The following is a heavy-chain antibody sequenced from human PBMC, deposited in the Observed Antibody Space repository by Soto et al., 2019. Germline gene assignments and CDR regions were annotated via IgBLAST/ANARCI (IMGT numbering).Heavy chain of an antibody. CDR2: IYSGGST. CDR3: ASLARGGDLDY. D-gene: IGHD2-21*02. V-gene: IGHV3-53*01. CDR1: GFTVSSNY. Sequence: GGSLRLSCAASGFTVSSNYMSWVRQAPGKGLEWVSVIYSGGSTYYADSVKGRFTISRDNSKNTLYLQMNSLRAEDTAVYYCASLARGGDLDYWGQGTLVTVSS. J-gene: IGHJ4*02.